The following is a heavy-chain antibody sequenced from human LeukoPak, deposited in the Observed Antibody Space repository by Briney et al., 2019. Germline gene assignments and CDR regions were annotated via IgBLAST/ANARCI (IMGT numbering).Heavy chain of an antibody. CDR3: VRDYYGSGTYNVY. CDR2: IIPIFGTA. Sequence: ASVKVSCKASGGTFSSYAISWVRQAPGQGLEWMGGIIPIFGTANYAQKFQGRVTITADESTSTAYMELSSLRSEDTAVYYCVRDYYGSGTYNVYWGQGTLVTVSS. D-gene: IGHD3-10*01. CDR1: GGTFSSYA. V-gene: IGHV1-69*13. J-gene: IGHJ4*02.